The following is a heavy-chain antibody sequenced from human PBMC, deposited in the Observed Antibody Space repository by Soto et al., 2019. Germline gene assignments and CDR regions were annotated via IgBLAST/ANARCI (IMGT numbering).Heavy chain of an antibody. J-gene: IGHJ5*02. CDR3: SNGHYSSSSRGWFDP. Sequence: QVQLVQSGAEVKKPGSSVKVSCKASGGTFSSSAISWVRQAPGQGLEWMGGIITIFGTADYAQKFQGRVTITADESTTTAYMELSSLRPADTAVYYCSNGHYSSSSRGWFDPWGQGTLVIVSS. CDR1: GGTFSSSA. V-gene: IGHV1-69*01. CDR2: IITIFGTA. D-gene: IGHD6-13*01.